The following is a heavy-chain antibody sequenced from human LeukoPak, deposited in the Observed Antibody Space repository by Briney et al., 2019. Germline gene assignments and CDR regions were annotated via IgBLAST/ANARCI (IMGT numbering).Heavy chain of an antibody. J-gene: IGHJ6*02. D-gene: IGHD2-2*01. CDR2: IYHSGST. CDR3: ARGRTSHPPYGMDV. V-gene: IGHV4-30-2*01. CDR1: GGSISSGGYY. Sequence: SSETLSLTCTVSGGSISSGGYYWSWIRQPPGKGLEWIGYIYHSGSTYYNPSLKSRVTISVDTSKNQFSLKLSSVTAADTAVYYCARGRTSHPPYGMDVWGQGTTVTVSS.